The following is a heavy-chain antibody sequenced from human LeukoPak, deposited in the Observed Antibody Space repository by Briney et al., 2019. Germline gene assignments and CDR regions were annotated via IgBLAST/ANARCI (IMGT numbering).Heavy chain of an antibody. V-gene: IGHV3-23*01. CDR2: ISGSGGST. J-gene: IGHJ4*02. D-gene: IGHD5-12*01. Sequence: GGSLRLSCAASGFTFSSYAMSWVRQAPGKGLEWVSGISGSGGSTNYADPVKGRFTISRDNSQNTLYLQMNSLRAEDTAVYYCAKEERYGGYIGPNYFDYWGQGTLVTVSS. CDR1: GFTFSSYA. CDR3: AKEERYGGYIGPNYFDY.